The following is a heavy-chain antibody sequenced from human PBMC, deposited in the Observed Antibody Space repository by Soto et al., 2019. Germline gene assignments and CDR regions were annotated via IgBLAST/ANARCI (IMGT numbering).Heavy chain of an antibody. D-gene: IGHD2-8*01. Sequence: SETLSLTCTVSGGSISSSSYYWGWIRQPPGKGLEWIGSIYYSGSTYYNPSLKSRVTISVDTSKNQFSLKLSSVTAADTAVYYCARGATIVLMVYAITAFDYWGQGTLVTVSS. CDR1: GGSISSSSYY. CDR3: ARGATIVLMVYAITAFDY. V-gene: IGHV4-39*01. J-gene: IGHJ4*02. CDR2: IYYSGST.